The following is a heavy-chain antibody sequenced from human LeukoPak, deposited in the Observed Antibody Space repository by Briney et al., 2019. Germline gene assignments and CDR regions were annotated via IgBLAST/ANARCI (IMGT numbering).Heavy chain of an antibody. V-gene: IGHV5-51*03. Sequence: GEALKISCKGSGYSFTSYWIGWVRQMPGKGLEWMGIIYPGDSDTRYSPSFQGQVTISADKSISTAYLQWSSLKASDTAMYYCARFGDDYGEHQAHYFDYWGQGTLVTVSS. D-gene: IGHD4-17*01. CDR3: ARFGDDYGEHQAHYFDY. J-gene: IGHJ4*02. CDR2: IYPGDSDT. CDR1: GYSFTSYW.